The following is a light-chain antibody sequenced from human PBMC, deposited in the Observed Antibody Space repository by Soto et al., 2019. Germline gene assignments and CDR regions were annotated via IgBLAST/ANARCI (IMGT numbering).Light chain of an antibody. CDR1: QSVSSSY. CDR2: GAS. CDR3: QQYGSSPSWT. J-gene: IGKJ1*01. Sequence: EIVLTQSPGTLSLSPGERATLSCRASQSVSSSYLAWYQQRPGQAPRLLIYGASYRATGIPDRFSGSGSGTDFTLTISRLEPDDFAMYYCQQYGSSPSWTFGQGTKVEIK. V-gene: IGKV3-20*01.